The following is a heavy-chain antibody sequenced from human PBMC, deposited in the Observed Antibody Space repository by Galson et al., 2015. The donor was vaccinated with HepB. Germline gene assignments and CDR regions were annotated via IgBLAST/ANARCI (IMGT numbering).Heavy chain of an antibody. CDR2: ISYDGSNK. CDR1: GFTFSSYE. J-gene: IGHJ4*02. Sequence: SLRLSCAASGFTFSSYEMNWVRQAPGKGLEWVAVISYDGSNKYYADSVKGRFTISRDNSKNTLYLQMNSLRAEDTAVYYCAKDLRSAVTALDYWGQGTLVTVSS. V-gene: IGHV3-30*18. D-gene: IGHD2-21*02. CDR3: AKDLRSAVTALDY.